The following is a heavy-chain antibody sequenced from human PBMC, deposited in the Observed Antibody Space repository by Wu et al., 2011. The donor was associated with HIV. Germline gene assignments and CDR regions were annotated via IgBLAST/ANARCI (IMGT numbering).Heavy chain of an antibody. CDR3: ARPSGAYSGHVWHFMDV. D-gene: IGHD5-12*01. J-gene: IGHJ6*02. V-gene: IGHV1-69*14. Sequence: QVQLVQSGAEVKKALGSSVKVSCKASGDTFSGYGLSWVRQAPGQGPEWMGGIIPSFGTVHYAQKFQGRATITADTSTSTAYMELSSLRFEDTAVYYCARPSGAYSGHVWHFMDVWGQGTTVTVSS. CDR2: IIPSFGTV. CDR1: GDTFSGYG.